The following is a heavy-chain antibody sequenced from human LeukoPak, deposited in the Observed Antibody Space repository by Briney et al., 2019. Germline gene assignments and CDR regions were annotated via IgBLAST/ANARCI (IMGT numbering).Heavy chain of an antibody. CDR2: IYSGGST. D-gene: IGHD2-15*01. CDR1: GFAVSSNY. J-gene: IGHJ5*02. Sequence: GGSLRLSCAASGFAVSSNYMSWVRQAPGKGLEWVSDIYSGGSTYYADSVKGRFTISRDNSKSTLYLQMNSLRAEDTAVYYCVRTTVGYCSGGSCYWFDPWGQGTLVTVSS. CDR3: VRTTVGYCSGGSCYWFDP. V-gene: IGHV3-53*01.